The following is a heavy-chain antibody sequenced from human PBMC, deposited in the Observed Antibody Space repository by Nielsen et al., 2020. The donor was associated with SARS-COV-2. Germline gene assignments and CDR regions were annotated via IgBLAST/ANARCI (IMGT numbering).Heavy chain of an antibody. V-gene: IGHV4-30-4*01. CDR1: GGSISSGDYY. J-gene: IGHJ3*02. CDR3: ASERETGDAFDI. Sequence: SETLSLTCTVSGGSISSGDYYWSWIRQPPGKGLEWIGYIYYSGSTYYNPSLKSRVTISIDTSKNQFSLKLSSVTAADTAVYYCASERETGDAFDIWGQGTMVTVSS. CDR2: IYYSGST.